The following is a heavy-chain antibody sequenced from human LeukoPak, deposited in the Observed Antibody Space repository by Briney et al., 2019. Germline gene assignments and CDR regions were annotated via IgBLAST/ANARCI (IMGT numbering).Heavy chain of an antibody. Sequence: GGSLRLSCAASGFTFSSYGMHWVRQAPGKGLEWVAFIRYDGSNKYYADSVKGRFTISRDNSKNTLYLQMNSLRADDTAVYYCANAGIAVAGTIVDWGQGTLVTVSS. J-gene: IGHJ4*02. D-gene: IGHD6-19*01. CDR2: IRYDGSNK. V-gene: IGHV3-30*02. CDR3: ANAGIAVAGTIVD. CDR1: GFTFSSYG.